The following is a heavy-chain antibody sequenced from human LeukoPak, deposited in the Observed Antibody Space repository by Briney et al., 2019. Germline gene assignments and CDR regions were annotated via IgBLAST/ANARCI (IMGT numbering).Heavy chain of an antibody. D-gene: IGHD2-2*01. V-gene: IGHV3-74*01. Sequence: GGSLRLSCAASGFTFSSYWMLWVRQAPGGGLVWVSLINSDGSSTSYADSVKGRFTTSRDNAKNTLYLQMNSLRDEDTAVYYCARDYGVLDYWGQGTMVTVSS. CDR1: GFTFSSYW. CDR3: ARDYGVLDY. J-gene: IGHJ4*02. CDR2: INSDGSST.